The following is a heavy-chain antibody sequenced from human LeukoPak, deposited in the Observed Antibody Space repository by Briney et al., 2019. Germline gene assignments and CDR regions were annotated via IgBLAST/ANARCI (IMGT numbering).Heavy chain of an antibody. CDR3: ASDQGLLDAFDI. D-gene: IGHD2/OR15-2a*01. J-gene: IGHJ3*02. Sequence: SETLSLTCTVSGGSISSYYWSWIRQPPGKGLEWIGYIYYTGSTNYNPSLKSRVSISMDTSKNQFSLKLSSVTAADTAVYSCASDQGLLDAFDIWGQGTMVTVFS. V-gene: IGHV4-59*01. CDR1: GGSISSYY. CDR2: IYYTGST.